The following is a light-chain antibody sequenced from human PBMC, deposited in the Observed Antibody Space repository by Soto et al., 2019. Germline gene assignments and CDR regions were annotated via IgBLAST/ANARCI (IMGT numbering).Light chain of an antibody. CDR3: QQYNSYWT. V-gene: IGKV1-5*01. CDR2: AAS. Sequence: DIQITQSPSTLSASVGDRVTITCRASHSISSWLAWYQQKPGKAPNLLIYAASTWESGVPSRFSGSGSGTEFTLTISSLQPDDFATYYCQQYNSYWTFGQGTKVDIK. CDR1: HSISSW. J-gene: IGKJ1*01.